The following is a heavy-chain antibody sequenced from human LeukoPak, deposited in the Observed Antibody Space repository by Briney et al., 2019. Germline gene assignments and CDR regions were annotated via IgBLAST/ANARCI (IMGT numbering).Heavy chain of an antibody. Sequence: PSETLSLTCTGSGGSISSYYWNWIRHPPGKGLEWIGYVYSSGSTNYNPSLKSRVTISVDTSKNQFSLKLNSVTAAVTAVYYCARRMSHLYNFEYWGQGTLVTVSS. J-gene: IGHJ4*02. CDR1: GGSISSYY. CDR3: ARRMSHLYNFEY. V-gene: IGHV4-59*08. D-gene: IGHD5-24*01. CDR2: VYSSGST.